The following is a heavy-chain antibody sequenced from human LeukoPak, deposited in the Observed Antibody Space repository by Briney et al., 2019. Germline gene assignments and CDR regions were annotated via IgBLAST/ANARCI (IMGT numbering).Heavy chain of an antibody. CDR3: ARDLVQGAAAGT. Sequence: SETLSLTCTVSGYSISSGNYWGWIRQPPGKGLEWMGSIDHSGSIYYNPSLKSRVTISVDTSKNQFSLKLSSVTAADTAVYYCARDLVQGAAAGTWGQGTLVTVSS. CDR2: IDHSGSI. J-gene: IGHJ5*02. V-gene: IGHV4-38-2*02. D-gene: IGHD6-13*01. CDR1: GYSISSGNY.